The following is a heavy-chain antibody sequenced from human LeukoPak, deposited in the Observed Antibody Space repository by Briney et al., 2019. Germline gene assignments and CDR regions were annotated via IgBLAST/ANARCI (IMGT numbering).Heavy chain of an antibody. J-gene: IGHJ3*01. Sequence: PGGSLRLSCVVSGFTFTSSWMTWVRQAPGKGLEWVANIKQDGSEKHYVDSVKGRFTISRDNAKNSLYLQMSSLRAGDTAIYYCAREPGIGYAFDFWGQGTVVTVSS. CDR2: IKQDGSEK. CDR1: GFTFTSSW. CDR3: AREPGIGYAFDF. V-gene: IGHV3-7*01. D-gene: IGHD3-10*01.